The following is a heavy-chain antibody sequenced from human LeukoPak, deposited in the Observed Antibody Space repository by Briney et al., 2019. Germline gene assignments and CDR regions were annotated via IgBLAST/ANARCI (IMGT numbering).Heavy chain of an antibody. V-gene: IGHV1-8*01. CDR2: MNPNSGDT. Sequence: VSVKVSCKASGYTFTTYDINWVRQAAGQGLEWMASMNPNSGDTGYAQRFQGRLTMAMNTSISTAYMELSSLRSEDTAVYYCSRGGGGLNWGQGTLVTVSS. CDR1: GYTFTTYD. J-gene: IGHJ4*02. D-gene: IGHD3-16*01. CDR3: SRGGGGLN.